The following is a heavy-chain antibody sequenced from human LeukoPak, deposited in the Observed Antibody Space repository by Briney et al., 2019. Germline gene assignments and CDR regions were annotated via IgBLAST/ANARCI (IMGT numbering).Heavy chain of an antibody. D-gene: IGHD1-26*01. CDR1: GFTFSDYH. CDR2: ISTSGGTI. J-gene: IGHJ4*02. CDR3: ARGYPSDGSHTPHFFDY. Sequence: GGSLRLSCAASGFTFSDYHMNWIRQAPGKGLEWLSYISTSGGTIYYADSVKGRFTISRDNAKNSLYLQMNSLRAEDTAVYYCARGYPSDGSHTPHFFDYWGQGTLVTVSS. V-gene: IGHV3-11*01.